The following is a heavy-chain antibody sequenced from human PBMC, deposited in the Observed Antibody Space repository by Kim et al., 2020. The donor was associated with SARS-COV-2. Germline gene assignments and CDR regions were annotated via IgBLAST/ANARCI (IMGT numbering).Heavy chain of an antibody. J-gene: IGHJ3*02. Sequence: SETLSLTCAVSGGSISSGGYSWSWIRQPPGKGLEWIGYIYHSGSTYYNPSLKSRVTISVDRSKNQFSLKLSSVTAADTAVYYCARDDCGGDAGYCGAFDIWGQGTMVTVSS. CDR1: GGSISSGGYS. CDR2: IYHSGST. V-gene: IGHV4-30-2*01. CDR3: ARDDCGGDAGYCGAFDI. D-gene: IGHD2-21*02.